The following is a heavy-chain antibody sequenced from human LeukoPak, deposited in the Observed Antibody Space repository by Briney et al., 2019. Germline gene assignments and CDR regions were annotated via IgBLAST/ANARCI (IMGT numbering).Heavy chain of an antibody. D-gene: IGHD6-6*01. J-gene: IGHJ3*02. V-gene: IGHV3-74*01. CDR3: ATGSIGYASSLGI. CDR2: ISGDGSST. Sequence: HPGGSLRLSCTASGFTFSSYWMHWVRQAPEKGLVWVSRISGDGSSTRYADSVKGRFTISRDNAENTLYLQMSSLRAEDTALYYCATGSIGYASSLGIWGQGTVVTVSS. CDR1: GFTFSSYW.